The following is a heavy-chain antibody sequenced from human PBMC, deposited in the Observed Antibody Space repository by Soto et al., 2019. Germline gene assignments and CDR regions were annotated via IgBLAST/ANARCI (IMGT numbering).Heavy chain of an antibody. Sequence: XSVKVSYKASGYTFTSYGISWVRQAPGQGLEWMGWISAYNGNTNYAQKLQGRVTMTTDTSTSTAYMELRSLRSDDTAVYYCARDLRLVLGNWFDPWGQGTLVTVSS. CDR2: ISAYNGNT. D-gene: IGHD1-26*01. V-gene: IGHV1-18*01. J-gene: IGHJ5*02. CDR1: GYTFTSYG. CDR3: ARDLRLVLGNWFDP.